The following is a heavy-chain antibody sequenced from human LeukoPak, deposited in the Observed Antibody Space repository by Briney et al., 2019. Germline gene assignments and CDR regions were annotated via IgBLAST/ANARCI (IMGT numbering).Heavy chain of an antibody. CDR2: ISYDGSNK. Sequence: GGSLRLSCAASGFTFSSYGMHWVRQAPGKGLEWVAVISYDGSNKYYADSVKGRFTISRDNSKNTLYLQMNSLRAEDTAVYYCARALRSGGNFDYWGQGTLVTVSS. CDR1: GFTFSSYG. D-gene: IGHD6-19*01. V-gene: IGHV3-30*03. J-gene: IGHJ4*02. CDR3: ARALRSGGNFDY.